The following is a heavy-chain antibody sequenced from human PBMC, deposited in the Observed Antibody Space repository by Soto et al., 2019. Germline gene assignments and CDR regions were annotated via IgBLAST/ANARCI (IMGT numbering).Heavy chain of an antibody. V-gene: IGHV3-21*01. CDR2: ISSSSSYI. CDR1: GFTFSSYS. Sequence: EVQLVESGGGLVKPGGSLRLSCAASGFTFSSYSMNWVRQAPGKGREWVSSISSSSSYIYYAHSVKGRFTISRDNAKNSLYLQMNSLRAEDTAVYYCARGPGYSGYEPIDYWGQGTLVTVSS. CDR3: ARGPGYSGYEPIDY. J-gene: IGHJ4*02. D-gene: IGHD5-12*01.